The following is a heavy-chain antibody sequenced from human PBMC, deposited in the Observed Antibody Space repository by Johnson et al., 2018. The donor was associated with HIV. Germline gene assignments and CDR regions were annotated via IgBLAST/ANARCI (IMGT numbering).Heavy chain of an antibody. CDR1: GFAFSNYA. D-gene: IGHD6-13*01. V-gene: IGHV3-23*04. Sequence: MQLVESGGGLVQPGGSLRLSCAASGFAFSNYAMSWVRQAPGKGLEWVSAMSGSGGGTYYADSVKGRFTISRDNSKNTLYMQMNSLKTEDTAVYYCTTQQRADAFDIWGQGTMVTVSS. CDR3: TTQQRADAFDI. J-gene: IGHJ3*02. CDR2: MSGSGGGT.